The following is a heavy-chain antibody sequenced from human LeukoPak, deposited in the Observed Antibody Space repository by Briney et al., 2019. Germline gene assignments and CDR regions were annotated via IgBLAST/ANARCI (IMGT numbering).Heavy chain of an antibody. V-gene: IGHV1-24*01. CDR1: GYTFTGYY. J-gene: IGHJ5*02. D-gene: IGHD6-13*01. CDR2: FDPEDGET. CDR3: ARDRAGVLAAARWWFDP. Sequence: ASVKVSCKASGYTFTGYYMHWVRQAPGKGLEWMGGFDPEDGETIYAQEFQGRVTMTEDTSTDTAYMELSSLRSDDTAVYYCARDRAGVLAAARWWFDPWGQGTLVTVSS.